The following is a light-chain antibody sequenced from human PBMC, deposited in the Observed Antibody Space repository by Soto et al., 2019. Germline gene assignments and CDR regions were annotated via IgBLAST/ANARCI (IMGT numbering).Light chain of an antibody. CDR3: QHYNSYSEA. V-gene: IGKV3-20*01. CDR1: QSVSSTY. J-gene: IGKJ1*01. CDR2: GSS. Sequence: EIVLAPSPGTLSFSPGERATLSFRASQSVSSTYLAWYQQKPGQAPRLLIYGSSSRATGIPDRFSGSGSGTEFTLTISSLQPDDFATYYCQHYNSYSEAFGQGTKVDIK.